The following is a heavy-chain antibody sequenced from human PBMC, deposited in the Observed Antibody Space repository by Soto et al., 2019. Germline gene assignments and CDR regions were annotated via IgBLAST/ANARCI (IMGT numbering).Heavy chain of an antibody. CDR1: GFTFSSYA. CDR2: ISTNGGST. J-gene: IGHJ3*02. V-gene: IGHV3-64*04. CDR3: ARGRQQLVNHHAFDI. Sequence: GSLRLSCSASGFTFSSYAMHWVRQAPGKGLEYVSSISTNGGSTHYADSVKGRFTISRDNSKNTLYLQMNSLRAEDTAVYYCARGRQQLVNHHAFDIWGQGTMVTVSS. D-gene: IGHD6-13*01.